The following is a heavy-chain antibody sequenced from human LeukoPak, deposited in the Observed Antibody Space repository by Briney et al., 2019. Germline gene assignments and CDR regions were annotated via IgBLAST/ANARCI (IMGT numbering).Heavy chain of an antibody. Sequence: GRSLRLSCAASGFTFSSYAMHWVRQAPGKGLEWVAVISYDGSNKYYADSVKGRFTISRDNSKNTLYLQMNSLRAEDTAVYYCARGPGRSGGSCYSCLDYWGQGTLVTVSS. CDR3: ARGPGRSGGSCYSCLDY. CDR2: ISYDGSNK. D-gene: IGHD2-15*01. CDR1: GFTFSSYA. J-gene: IGHJ4*02. V-gene: IGHV3-30*04.